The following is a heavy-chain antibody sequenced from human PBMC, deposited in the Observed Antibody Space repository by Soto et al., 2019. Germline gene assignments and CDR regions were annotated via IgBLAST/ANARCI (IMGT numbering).Heavy chain of an antibody. CDR1: GFTFSSYD. V-gene: IGHV3-30*18. J-gene: IGHJ4*02. D-gene: IGHD3-22*01. Sequence: GGSLRLSCAASGFTFSSYDMHWVRQAPGKGLEWVAVISYDGRNKYYADSVKGRFTISRDNSKNTLNLQMNSLRSEDTALYYCAKEKNYYDSSGYYSPLDCWGQGTLVTVSS. CDR2: ISYDGRNK. CDR3: AKEKNYYDSSGYYSPLDC.